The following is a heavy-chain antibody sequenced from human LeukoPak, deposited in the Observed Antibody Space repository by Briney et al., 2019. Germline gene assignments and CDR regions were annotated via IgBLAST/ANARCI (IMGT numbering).Heavy chain of an antibody. CDR2: IKQDGSEK. CDR3: ARRGGSGSLDY. Sequence: GGSLRLSCAASGFTFNSYWMSWVRQAPGKGLEWVANIKQDGSEKYYVDSVKGRFTISRDNAKNSLYLQMNSLRAEDTAVYYCARRGGSGSLDYWGQGTLVTVSS. J-gene: IGHJ4*02. V-gene: IGHV3-7*01. D-gene: IGHD3-10*01. CDR1: GFTFNSYW.